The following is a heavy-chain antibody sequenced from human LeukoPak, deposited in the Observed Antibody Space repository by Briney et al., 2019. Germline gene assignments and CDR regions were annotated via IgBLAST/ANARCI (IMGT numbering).Heavy chain of an antibody. J-gene: IGHJ4*02. CDR3: ARDGPYNWNYFDY. CDR1: GFTFSSYS. Sequence: GGSLRLSCAASGFTFSSYSMNWVRQAPGKGLEWVSYISSSSSTIYYADSVKGRFTISRDNAKNSLYLQMNGLRAEDTAVYYCARDGPYNWNYFDYWGQGTLVTVSS. V-gene: IGHV3-48*04. CDR2: ISSSSSTI. D-gene: IGHD1-20*01.